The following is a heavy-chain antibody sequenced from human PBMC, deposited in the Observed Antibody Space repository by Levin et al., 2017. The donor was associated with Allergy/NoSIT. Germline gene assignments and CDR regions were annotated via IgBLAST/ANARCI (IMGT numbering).Heavy chain of an antibody. CDR3: ARDLHDCSSTSCQGPFGYYYYGMDV. J-gene: IGHJ6*02. Sequence: GESLKISCAASGFTFSSYSMNWVRQAPGKGLEWVSSISSSSSYIYYADSVKGRFTISRDNAKNSLYLQMNSLRAEDTAVYYCARDLHDCSSTSCQGPFGYYYYGMDVWGQGTTVTVSS. CDR1: GFTFSSYS. CDR2: ISSSSSYI. V-gene: IGHV3-21*01. D-gene: IGHD2-2*01.